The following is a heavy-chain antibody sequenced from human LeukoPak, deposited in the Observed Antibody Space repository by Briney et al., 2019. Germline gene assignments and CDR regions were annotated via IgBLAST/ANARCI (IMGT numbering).Heavy chain of an antibody. D-gene: IGHD3/OR15-3a*01. J-gene: IGHJ6*03. CDR1: GYTFTGYY. Sequence: GASVKVSCKASGYTFTGYYMHWVRQAPGQGLEWMGWISAYNGNTNYAQKLQGRVTMTTDTSTSTAYMELRSLRSDDTAVYYCARAPYFGTGYYTLLEGIGYYYMDVWGKGTTVTISS. CDR2: ISAYNGNT. CDR3: ARAPYFGTGYYTLLEGIGYYYMDV. V-gene: IGHV1-18*04.